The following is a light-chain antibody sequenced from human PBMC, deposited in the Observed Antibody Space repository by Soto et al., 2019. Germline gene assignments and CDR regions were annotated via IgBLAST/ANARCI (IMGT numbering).Light chain of an antibody. CDR3: QQASSFPWT. J-gene: IGKJ1*01. CDR1: QSLTSY. Sequence: DIQMPQSPSSLSASVGDRVTITSRASQSLTSYLNWYQHKPGKAPKLLIYAASSLQTGVPSRFSGSGSGTDFTLTISSLQPEDFATYYCQQASSFPWTFGQGTKVDIK. V-gene: IGKV1-39*01. CDR2: AAS.